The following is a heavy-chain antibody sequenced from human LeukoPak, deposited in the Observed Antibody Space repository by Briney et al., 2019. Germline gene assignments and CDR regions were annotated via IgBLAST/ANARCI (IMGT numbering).Heavy chain of an antibody. Sequence: SETLSLTCAVSGGSISSSNWWSWVRQPPGKGLEWSGGIYHCGGTHYNPSLKSRVTISVDKSKNQFSLKLSSVTAADTAVYYCAREGTYGDYYYGMDVWGKGTTVTVSS. CDR1: GGSISSSNW. CDR3: AREGTYGDYYYGMDV. D-gene: IGHD4-17*01. J-gene: IGHJ6*04. CDR2: IYHCGGT. V-gene: IGHV4-4*02.